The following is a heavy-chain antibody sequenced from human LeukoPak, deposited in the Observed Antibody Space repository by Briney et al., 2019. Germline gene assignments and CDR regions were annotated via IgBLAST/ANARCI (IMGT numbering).Heavy chain of an antibody. Sequence: SQTLSLTCTVSGVSIRSGSYYWSWIRQPAGKGLEWIGRIYTSGTTNYNPSLKSRVTISVGTSKSQFSLKLSSVTAADTAVYYCAREVSDYDILTGWIDYWGQGALVSVSS. V-gene: IGHV4-61*02. CDR1: GVSIRSGSYY. D-gene: IGHD3-9*01. J-gene: IGHJ4*02. CDR3: AREVSDYDILTGWIDY. CDR2: IYTSGTT.